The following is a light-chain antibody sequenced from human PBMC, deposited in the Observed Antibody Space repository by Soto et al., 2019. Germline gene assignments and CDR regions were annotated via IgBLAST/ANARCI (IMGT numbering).Light chain of an antibody. CDR1: QSVSNNY. CDR3: QQYGGSPPT. Sequence: EIVLTQSPGTLSLSPGEGAALSCKASQSVSNNYVAWYQQKPGQAPRLLIYGASSRATSIPDRFSGSGSGTEFTHTISRLEPEDFAVCSCQQYGGSPPTFGQGTKVEIK. J-gene: IGKJ1*01. V-gene: IGKV3-20*01. CDR2: GAS.